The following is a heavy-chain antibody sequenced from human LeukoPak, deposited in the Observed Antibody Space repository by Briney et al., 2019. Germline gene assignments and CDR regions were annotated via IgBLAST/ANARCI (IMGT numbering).Heavy chain of an antibody. J-gene: IGHJ6*03. CDR3: AREEFSAARSKYYYYYMDV. CDR1: GFTFSSYS. D-gene: IGHD6-6*01. Sequence: GGSLRLSCAASGFTFSSYSMNWVRQAPGKGLESVSSISSSSSYIYYADSVKGRFTISRDNAKNSLYLQMNSLRAEDTAVYYCAREEFSAARSKYYYYYMDVWGKGTTVTVSS. CDR2: ISSSSSYI. V-gene: IGHV3-21*01.